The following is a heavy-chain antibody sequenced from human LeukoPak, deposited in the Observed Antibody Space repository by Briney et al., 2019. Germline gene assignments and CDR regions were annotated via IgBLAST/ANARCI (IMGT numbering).Heavy chain of an antibody. CDR1: GFTFSSYA. D-gene: IGHD2-15*01. J-gene: IGHJ4*02. V-gene: IGHV3-23*01. CDR3: AKPTPKYCSSGSCYWVDC. CDR2: ISGSGGST. Sequence: QSGGSLRLSCAASGFTFSSYAMSWVRQAPGKGLEWVSAISGSGGSTYYADSVKGRFTISRDNSKNTLYLQMNSLRAEDTAVYYCAKPTPKYCSSGSCYWVDCWGQGTLVTVSS.